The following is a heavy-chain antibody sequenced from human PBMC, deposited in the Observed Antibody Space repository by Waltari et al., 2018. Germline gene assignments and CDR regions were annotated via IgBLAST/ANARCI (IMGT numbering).Heavy chain of an antibody. CDR3: ARAPLTRRKILRMGTHPNYFDY. D-gene: IGHD3-3*01. J-gene: IGHJ4*02. CDR2: INHSGST. CDR1: GGSFSGSY. V-gene: IGHV4-34*01. Sequence: QVQLQQWGAGLLKPSETLSLTCAVYGGSFSGSYWSWIRQPPGKGLEWIGEINHSGSTNYNPSRKSRVTISVDTSKNQFSLKLSSVTAADTAVYYCARAPLTRRKILRMGTHPNYFDYWGQGTLVTVSS.